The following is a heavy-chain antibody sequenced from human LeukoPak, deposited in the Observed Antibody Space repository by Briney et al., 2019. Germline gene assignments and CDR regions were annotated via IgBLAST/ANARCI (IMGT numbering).Heavy chain of an antibody. CDR3: ARDSRPSYDSSGYYYPGDY. CDR2: INPSGGST. D-gene: IGHD3-22*01. J-gene: IGHJ4*02. V-gene: IGHV1-46*01. Sequence: ASVKVSCKASGYTFTSYYMHWVRQAPGQGLEWMATINPSGGSTSYAQKFQGRVTMTRDTSTSTVYMELSSLRSEDTAVYYCARDSRPSYDSSGYYYPGDYWGQGTLVTVSS. CDR1: GYTFTSYY.